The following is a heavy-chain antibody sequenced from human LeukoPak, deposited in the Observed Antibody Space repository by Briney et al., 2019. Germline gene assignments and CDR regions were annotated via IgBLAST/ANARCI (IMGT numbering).Heavy chain of an antibody. D-gene: IGHD4-17*01. J-gene: IGHJ4*02. CDR1: GFTLSSYA. CDR2: ISYDGSNK. Sequence: GGSLRLSCAASGFTLSSYAMHWVRQAPGKGLEWVAVISYDGSNKYYADSVKGRFTISRDNSKNTLYLQMNSLRAEDTAVYYCARDPHPTTAEFIDYWGQGTLVTVSS. V-gene: IGHV3-30*04. CDR3: ARDPHPTTAEFIDY.